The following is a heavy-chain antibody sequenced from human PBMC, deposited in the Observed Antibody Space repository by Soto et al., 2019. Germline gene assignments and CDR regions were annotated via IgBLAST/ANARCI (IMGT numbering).Heavy chain of an antibody. D-gene: IGHD7-27*01. CDR2: IIPILGIA. CDR1: GGTFSSYT. J-gene: IGHJ4*02. V-gene: IGHV1-69*02. CDR3: ARGSQLGIVNY. Sequence: QVQLVQSGAEVKKPGSSVKVSCKASGGTFSSYTISWVRQAPGQGLEWMGRIIPILGIANYAQKFQGRVTITADKSPSTAYMELSSLRSEDTAVYYCARGSQLGIVNYWGQGTLVTVSS.